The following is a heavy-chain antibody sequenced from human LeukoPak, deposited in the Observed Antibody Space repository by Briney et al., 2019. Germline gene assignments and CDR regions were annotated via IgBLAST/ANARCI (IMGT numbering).Heavy chain of an antibody. Sequence: ASVKVSCKASGYTFTSYGITWVRQAPGQGLEWMGRIIPIFGTANYAQKFQGRVTITTDESTSTAYMELSSLRSEDTAVYYCARGSSSWSYFDYWGQGTLVTVSS. J-gene: IGHJ4*02. CDR2: IIPIFGTA. D-gene: IGHD6-13*01. CDR3: ARGSSSWSYFDY. V-gene: IGHV1-69*05. CDR1: GYTFTSYG.